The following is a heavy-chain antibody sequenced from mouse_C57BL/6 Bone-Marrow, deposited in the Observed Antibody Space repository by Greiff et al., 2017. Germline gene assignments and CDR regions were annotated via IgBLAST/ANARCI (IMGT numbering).Heavy chain of an antibody. J-gene: IGHJ2*01. CDR3: AREGITTVVAKGY. CDR1: GYTFTSYG. V-gene: IGHV1-81*01. CDR2: IYPRSGNT. D-gene: IGHD1-1*01. Sequence: VQLQQSGAELARPGASVKLSCKASGYTFTSYGISWVKQRTGQGLEWIGEIYPRSGNTYYNEKFKDKATLTADKSSSTAYMELRSLTSEDSAVYFGAREGITTVVAKGYWGQGTTLTVSS.